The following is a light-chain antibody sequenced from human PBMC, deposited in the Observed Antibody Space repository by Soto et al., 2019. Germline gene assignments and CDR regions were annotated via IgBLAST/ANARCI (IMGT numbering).Light chain of an antibody. CDR2: DAS. CDR1: QSISSW. V-gene: IGKV1-5*01. J-gene: IGKJ1*01. Sequence: DIQMTQSPSTLSASVGDRVTITCRASQSISSWLAWYQQKPGKAPKLLIYDASSLESGVPSRFSGSGSGTEFTLTISSLQPDDFATYYCQRYNSYWETFGQGTKVDIK. CDR3: QRYNSYWET.